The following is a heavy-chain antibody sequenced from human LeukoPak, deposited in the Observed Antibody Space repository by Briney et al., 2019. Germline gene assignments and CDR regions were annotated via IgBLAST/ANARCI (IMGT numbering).Heavy chain of an antibody. D-gene: IGHD6-13*01. V-gene: IGHV1-2*02. CDR3: ARGVGSSWFDL. CDR1: GYTFTSYY. CDR2: INPNSGGA. Sequence: ASVKVSCKASGYTFTSYYLHWVRQAPGQGLEWMGWINPNSGGANFALNFQGRVTMTRATSISTAYMELSRLTSDDTAVYYCARGVGSSWFDLWGQGTLVTVSS. J-gene: IGHJ5*02.